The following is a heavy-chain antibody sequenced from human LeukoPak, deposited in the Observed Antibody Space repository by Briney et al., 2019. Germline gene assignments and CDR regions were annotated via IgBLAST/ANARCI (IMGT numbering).Heavy chain of an antibody. V-gene: IGHV4-4*02. CDR1: GGSISSSNW. Sequence: PSGTLSLTCAVSGGSISSSNWWSWVRQPPGKGLEWIGEIYHSGSTNYNPSLKSRVTISVDKSKNQFSLKLSSVTAADTAVYYCARQGYGGHSRGAADYWGQGTLVTVSS. J-gene: IGHJ4*02. CDR3: ARQGYGGHSRGAADY. D-gene: IGHD4-23*01. CDR2: IYHSGST.